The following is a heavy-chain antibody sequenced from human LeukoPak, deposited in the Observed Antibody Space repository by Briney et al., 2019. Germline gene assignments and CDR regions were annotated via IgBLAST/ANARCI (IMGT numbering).Heavy chain of an antibody. V-gene: IGHV3-48*03. D-gene: IGHD3-10*01. CDR1: GFTFSNYD. CDR2: ISSSGRTK. Sequence: GGSLRLSCAASGFTFSNYDMNWVRQAPGKGLEWVSYISSSGRTKYYADSVKGRFTISRDNAKNSLYLQMNSLRAEDTAVYYCARAYYGSGSYKAYFDPWGQGTLVTVSS. CDR3: ARAYYGSGSYKAYFDP. J-gene: IGHJ5*02.